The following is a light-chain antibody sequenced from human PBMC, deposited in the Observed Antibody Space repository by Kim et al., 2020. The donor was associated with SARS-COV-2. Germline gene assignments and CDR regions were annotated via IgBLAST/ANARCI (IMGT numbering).Light chain of an antibody. J-gene: IGKJ1*01. V-gene: IGKV3-15*01. CDR1: QSVGTN. CDR2: GAS. Sequence: CPGERATLSCRASQSVGTNVAWYQQKAGQAPQLLIYGASTRAAGIPARFSGSGSGTEFTLTISSLQSEDLAVYSCQQYDDWPPWTFGQGTKVEIK. CDR3: QQYDDWPPWT.